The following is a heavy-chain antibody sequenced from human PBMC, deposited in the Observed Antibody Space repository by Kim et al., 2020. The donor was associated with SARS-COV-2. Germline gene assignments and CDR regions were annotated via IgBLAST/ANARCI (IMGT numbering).Heavy chain of an antibody. Sequence: GGSLRLSCAASGFTVSSNYMSWVRQAPGKGLEWVSVIYSGGSTYYADSVKGRFTISRDNSKNTLYLQMNSLRAEDTAVYYCARETNDYGDFGDAFDIWGQGTMVTVSS. J-gene: IGHJ3*02. CDR2: IYSGGST. CDR3: ARETNDYGDFGDAFDI. CDR1: GFTVSSNY. V-gene: IGHV3-53*01. D-gene: IGHD4-17*01.